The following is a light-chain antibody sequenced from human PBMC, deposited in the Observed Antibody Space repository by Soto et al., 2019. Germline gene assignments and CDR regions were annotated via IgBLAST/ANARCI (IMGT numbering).Light chain of an antibody. CDR2: GSS. J-gene: IGKJ5*01. CDR3: QQYGSSPPIT. CDR1: QSVTSNY. V-gene: IGKV3-20*01. Sequence: DIVLTQSPDTLSLSPGESATLSCRASQSVTSNYLGWYQQKPGQPPRLLIYGSSKRATGIPDRFRGGGSGTDFTLTISRLEPEDFEVYYCQQYGSSPPITFGQGTRLEIK.